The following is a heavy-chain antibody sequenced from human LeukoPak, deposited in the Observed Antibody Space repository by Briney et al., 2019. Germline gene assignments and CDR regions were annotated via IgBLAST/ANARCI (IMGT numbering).Heavy chain of an antibody. V-gene: IGHV4-34*01. D-gene: IGHD2-15*01. CDR2: INHSGST. Sequence: SETLSLTCAVYGGSFSGYYWSWIRQPPGKGLEWIGEINHSGSTNYNPSLKSRVTISVDTSKNQFSLKLSSVTAADTAVYYCARGYCSGGSCYSYYYYYYMDVWGKGTTVTVSS. J-gene: IGHJ6*03. CDR3: ARGYCSGGSCYSYYYYYYMDV. CDR1: GGSFSGYY.